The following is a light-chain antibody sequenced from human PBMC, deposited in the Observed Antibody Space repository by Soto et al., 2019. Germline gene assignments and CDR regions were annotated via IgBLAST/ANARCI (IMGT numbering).Light chain of an antibody. J-gene: IGLJ2*01. Sequence: QSVLTQPPSVSGAPGQRVTISCTGSSSNIGAGYDVHWYQQLPGTAPQLLISGNSNRPSGVPDLFSGSQSGTSASLAITGPQTEDEADSYCQSYDSSLSGSVFGGGTKLTVL. V-gene: IGLV1-40*01. CDR1: SSNIGAGYD. CDR3: QSYDSSLSGSV. CDR2: GNS.